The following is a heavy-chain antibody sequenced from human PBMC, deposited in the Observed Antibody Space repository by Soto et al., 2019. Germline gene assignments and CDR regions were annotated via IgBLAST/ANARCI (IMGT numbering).Heavy chain of an antibody. Sequence: EVQLLESGGGLIQPGGSLRLSCAASGLTFSSYAMTWVRQAPGKGLEWVAGISGSGNTKYHADSVKGRFTISRDNYKNTLFLQMNSLRAEDTALYYCAKNDFGDYYYYMDVWGKGATVTVSS. D-gene: IGHD4-17*01. CDR2: ISGSGNTK. J-gene: IGHJ6*03. CDR3: AKNDFGDYYYYMDV. CDR1: GLTFSSYA. V-gene: IGHV3-23*01.